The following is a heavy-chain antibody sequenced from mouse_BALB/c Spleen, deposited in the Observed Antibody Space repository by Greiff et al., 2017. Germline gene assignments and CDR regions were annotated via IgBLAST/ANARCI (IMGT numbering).Heavy chain of an antibody. CDR2: IYPGDGDT. D-gene: IGHD1-1*01. J-gene: IGHJ2*01. Sequence: QVQLQQSGAELARPGASVKLSCKASGYTFTSYWMQWVKQRPGQGLEWIGAIYPGDGDTRYTQKFKGKATLTADKSSSTAYMQLSSLASEDSAVYYCARDSEYYGSSYSDYWGQGTTLTVSS. CDR1: GYTFTSYW. CDR3: ARDSEYYGSSYSDY. V-gene: IGHV1-87*01.